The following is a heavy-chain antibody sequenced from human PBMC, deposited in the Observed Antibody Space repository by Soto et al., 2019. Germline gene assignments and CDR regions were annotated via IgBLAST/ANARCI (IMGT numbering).Heavy chain of an antibody. CDR1: GGSISSSNYY. J-gene: IGHJ4*02. V-gene: IGHV4-39*01. Sequence: QLQLQESGPGLVKPSETLSLTCSVSGGSISSSNYYWGWLRQPPGKGLEWIGNIHYSGTTYYNPSLKSRVTISVDTSKNQFSLKLNSVTAADTAVYYCARRSNSGWFFDYWGQGTLVTVSS. CDR3: ARRSNSGWFFDY. D-gene: IGHD6-19*01. CDR2: IHYSGTT.